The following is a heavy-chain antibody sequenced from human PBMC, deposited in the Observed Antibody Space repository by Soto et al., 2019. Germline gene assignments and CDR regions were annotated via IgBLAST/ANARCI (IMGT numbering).Heavy chain of an antibody. V-gene: IGHV3-30-3*01. CDR2: ISYDGSNK. J-gene: IGHJ6*01. D-gene: IGHD4-4*01. Sequence: QVQLVESGGGVVQPGRSLRLSCAASGFTFSSYAMHWVRQAPGKGLEWVAVISYDGSNKYYADSVKGRFTISRDNSKNTLYLQMNSLRAEDTAVYYCAREVTDYYYYYGMDVW. CDR1: GFTFSSYA. CDR3: AREVTDYYYYYGMDV.